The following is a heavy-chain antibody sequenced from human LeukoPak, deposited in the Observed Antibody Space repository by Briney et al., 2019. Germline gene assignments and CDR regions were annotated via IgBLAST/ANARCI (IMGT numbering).Heavy chain of an antibody. CDR3: TSESRTSYNPLVFDY. V-gene: IGHV3-33*08. D-gene: IGHD5-24*01. CDR1: GFTFSDYA. CDR2: TWHDERYK. Sequence: GGSLRLSCAASGFTFSDYAMHWVRQAPGKGLECVAATWHDERYKFYADSVKGRFTISRDNSKNTVYLQMNSLRADDTAVYYSTSESRTSYNPLVFDYWGQGALVTVSS. J-gene: IGHJ4*02.